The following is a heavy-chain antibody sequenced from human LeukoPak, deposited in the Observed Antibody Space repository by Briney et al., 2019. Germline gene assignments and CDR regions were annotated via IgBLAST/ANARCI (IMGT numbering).Heavy chain of an antibody. Sequence: SETLPLTCTVSGGSISSGDYYWSWIRQPPGKGLEWIGYIYYSGSTYYNPSLKSRVTISVDTSKNQFSLKLSSVTAADTAVYYCARGRVYDSTGYPPDYWGQGTLVTVSS. J-gene: IGHJ4*02. CDR1: GGSISSGDYY. CDR2: IYYSGST. D-gene: IGHD3-22*01. V-gene: IGHV4-30-4*01. CDR3: ARGRVYDSTGYPPDY.